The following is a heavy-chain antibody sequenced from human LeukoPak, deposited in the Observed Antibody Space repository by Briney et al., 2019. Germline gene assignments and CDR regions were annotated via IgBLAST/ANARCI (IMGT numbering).Heavy chain of an antibody. Sequence: GGSLRLSCAASGFSFSNYAMTWVRQAPGKGLEWVSGISGPGASTYYADSVKGRFIISRDNSKNTLYLQMHSLRAEDTAVYYCATVKAPMVRGGTSSADWGQGTLVTVSS. V-gene: IGHV3-23*01. CDR2: ISGPGAST. CDR3: ATVKAPMVRGGTSSAD. J-gene: IGHJ4*02. D-gene: IGHD3-10*01. CDR1: GFSFSNYA.